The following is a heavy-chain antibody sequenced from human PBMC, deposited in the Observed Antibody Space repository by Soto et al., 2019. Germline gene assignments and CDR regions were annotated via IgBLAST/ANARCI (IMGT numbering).Heavy chain of an antibody. CDR3: ARESWGLSGYDYDY. V-gene: IGHV3-33*01. D-gene: IGHD5-12*01. CDR1: GFTFSSYG. CDR2: IWYDGSNK. Sequence: QVQLVESGGGVVQPGRSLRLSCAASGFTFSSYGMHWVRQAPGKGLEWVAVIWYDGSNKYYADSVKGRFTISRDNSKNTLYLQMNSLRAEDTAVYYCARESWGLSGYDYDYWGQGTLVTVSS. J-gene: IGHJ4*02.